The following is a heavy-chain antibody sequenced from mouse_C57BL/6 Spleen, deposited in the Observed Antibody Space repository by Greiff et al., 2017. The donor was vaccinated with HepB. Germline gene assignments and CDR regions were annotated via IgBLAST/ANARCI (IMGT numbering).Heavy chain of an antibody. CDR3: ARTYYSNYVDY. J-gene: IGHJ2*01. CDR2: SYPGSGST. Sequence: QVQLQQPGAELVKPGASVKMSCKASGYTFTSYWITWVKQRPGQGLEWIGDSYPGSGSTNYNEKFKSKATLTVDKSSSTAYIQLSSLTSEDSAVYYCARTYYSNYVDYWGQGTTLTVSS. V-gene: IGHV1-55*01. D-gene: IGHD2-5*01. CDR1: GYTFTSYW.